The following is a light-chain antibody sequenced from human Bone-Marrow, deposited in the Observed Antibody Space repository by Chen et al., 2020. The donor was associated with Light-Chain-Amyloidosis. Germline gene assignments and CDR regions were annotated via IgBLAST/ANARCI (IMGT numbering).Light chain of an antibody. CDR3: QQYYDTPYT. CDR1: QSILYSSNNMNY. Sequence: DIVMTQSPDSLAVSLGARATINCKSSQSILYSSNNMNYLAWYQQKPGQPPKLLIYWASTRYSGVPARFSGSGSGTDFTLTISSLQAEDVATYYCQQYYDTPYTFGQGTELEIK. J-gene: IGKJ2*01. CDR2: WAS. V-gene: IGKV4-1*01.